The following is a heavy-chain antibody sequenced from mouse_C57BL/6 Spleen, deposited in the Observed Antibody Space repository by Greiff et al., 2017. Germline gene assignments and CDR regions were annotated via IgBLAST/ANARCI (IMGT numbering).Heavy chain of an antibody. V-gene: IGHV5-17*01. CDR3: ARGGYGSRGYFDY. CDR2: ISSGSSTI. J-gene: IGHJ2*01. D-gene: IGHD1-1*01. CDR1: GFTFSDYG. Sequence: EVHLVESGGGLVKPGGSLKLSCAASGFTFSDYGMHWVRQAPEKGLEWVAYISSGSSTIYYADTVKGRFTISRDNAKNTLFLQMTSLRSEDTAMYYCARGGYGSRGYFDYWGQGTTLTVSS.